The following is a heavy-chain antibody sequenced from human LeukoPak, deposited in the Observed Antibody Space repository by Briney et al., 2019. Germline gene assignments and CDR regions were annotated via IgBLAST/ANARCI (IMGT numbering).Heavy chain of an antibody. J-gene: IGHJ3*02. CDR2: INHSGST. CDR3: ARGPEGYAFDI. Sequence: PSETLSLTCAVYGGSFSGYYWSWIRQPPGKGLEWIGEINHSGSTNYNPSLESRVTISVDTSKNQFSLKLSSVTAADTAVYYCARGPEGYAFDIWGQGTMVTVSS. CDR1: GGSFSGYY. V-gene: IGHV4-34*01.